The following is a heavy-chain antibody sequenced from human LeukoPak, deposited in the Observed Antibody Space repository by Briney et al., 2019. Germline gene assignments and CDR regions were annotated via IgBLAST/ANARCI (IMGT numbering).Heavy chain of an antibody. J-gene: IGHJ4*02. CDR2: IWYDGSNR. Sequence: PGGCMRLSCAAAGFRFGDYGMDWVRQAAGNVLEWLAVIWYDGSNRYYADSVKGRLTISRDNSKNTLSLQMNSLRVEDTAVYYCAKGGYYGSATYYMGHFDYWGQGALVTVSS. CDR1: GFRFGDYG. D-gene: IGHD3-10*01. CDR3: AKGGYYGSATYYMGHFDY. V-gene: IGHV3-33*03.